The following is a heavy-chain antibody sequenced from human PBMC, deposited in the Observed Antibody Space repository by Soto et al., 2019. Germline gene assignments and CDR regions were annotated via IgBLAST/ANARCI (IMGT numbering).Heavy chain of an antibody. CDR3: ARGRVWARGGRRWYFDL. J-gene: IGHJ2*01. Sequence: SETLSLTCTVSDVAIRSGSFLWTWVRQSPGKGLEWIGDLRLNSGTLYKPSLKSRVRFSVDMSRNQFFLRLTSVSGADSGIYYCARGRVWARGGRRWYFDLWGPGTPVTVSS. CDR2: LRLNSGT. D-gene: IGHD1-26*01. CDR1: DVAIRSGSFL. V-gene: IGHV4-30-4*01.